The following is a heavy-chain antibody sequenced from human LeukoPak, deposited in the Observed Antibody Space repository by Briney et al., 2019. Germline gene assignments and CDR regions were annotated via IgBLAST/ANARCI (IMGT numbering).Heavy chain of an antibody. D-gene: IGHD4/OR15-4a*01. CDR2: FSGSGGST. CDR3: ARSGLSRFDY. Sequence: GGSLRLSCAASGFTFSIYAMSWVRQAPGKGLEWVSAFSGSGGSTYCADSVKGRFTISRDNSKNTLYLQMNSLRAEDTAVYYCARSGLSRFDYWGQGTLVTVSS. CDR1: GFTFSIYA. J-gene: IGHJ4*02. V-gene: IGHV3-23*01.